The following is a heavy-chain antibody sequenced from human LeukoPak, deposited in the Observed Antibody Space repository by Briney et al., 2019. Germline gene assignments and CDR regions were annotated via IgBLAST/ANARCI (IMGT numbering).Heavy chain of an antibody. Sequence: GGSLRLSCAASGLTFNKFSMNWVRQAPGKGLEWVSGISGGGGSTFYADSVKGRFTISRDNSKTTLYLQLNSLRADDTAVYYCARAGYSGSYLDAFDIWGQGTMVTVSS. V-gene: IGHV3-23*01. CDR3: ARAGYSGSYLDAFDI. CDR1: GLTFNKFS. D-gene: IGHD1-26*01. CDR2: ISGGGGST. J-gene: IGHJ3*02.